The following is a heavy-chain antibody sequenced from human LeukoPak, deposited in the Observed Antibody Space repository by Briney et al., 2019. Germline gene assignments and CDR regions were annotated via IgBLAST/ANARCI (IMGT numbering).Heavy chain of an antibody. V-gene: IGHV1-69*13. CDR1: GGTFSSYA. CDR2: IIPIFGTA. D-gene: IGHD2/OR15-2a*01. J-gene: IGHJ4*02. Sequence: GASVKVSCKASGGTFSSYAISWVRQAPGQGLEWMGGIIPIFGTANYAQKFQGRVTITADESTSTAYMELSSLRSEDTALYYCARDLSGYFDYWGQGTLVTVSS. CDR3: ARDLSGYFDY.